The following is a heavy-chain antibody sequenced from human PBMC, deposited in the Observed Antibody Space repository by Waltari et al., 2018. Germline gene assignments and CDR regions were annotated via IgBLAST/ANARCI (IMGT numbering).Heavy chain of an antibody. V-gene: IGHV1-69*05. D-gene: IGHD6-13*01. CDR1: GGTFRSYP. J-gene: IGHJ6*02. CDR2: IITIIGTA. Sequence: QVQLVQSGAEVKKPGSSVKVSCKASGGTFRSYPISWVRQAPGQGLEWMGGIITIIGTANYAQKVQGRGTMTTDESTSTAYMELSSLRSEDTAVYYCASGQLANYYYYGMDVWGQGTTVTVSS. CDR3: ASGQLANYYYYGMDV.